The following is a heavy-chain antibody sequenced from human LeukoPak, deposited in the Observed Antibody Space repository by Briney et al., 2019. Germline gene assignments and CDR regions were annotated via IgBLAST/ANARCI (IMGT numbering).Heavy chain of an antibody. Sequence: GGSLSLSCAASGFPFGDFAMTWARQVPGGGLQWVSTITRSGQNTYYADSVKGRFTISRDDYKGTLYLQMNSLRAEDTAMYCWVKDDCCSIPGCVIDALVVWGQGTVVTVSS. J-gene: IGHJ3*01. CDR2: ITRSGQNT. CDR1: GFPFGDFA. CDR3: VKDDCCSIPGCVIDALVV. D-gene: IGHD2-21*02. V-gene: IGHV3-23*01.